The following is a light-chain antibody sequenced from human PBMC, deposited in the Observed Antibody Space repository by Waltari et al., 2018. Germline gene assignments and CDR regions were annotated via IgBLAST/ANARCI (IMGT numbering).Light chain of an antibody. CDR3: SSYADSNTL. J-gene: IGLJ7*01. Sequence: QAALTQPRSVSGSPGQSVTISCTGTSSDIGGYNYVSWYQQHPGTAPKLMIYEVSKRPSGGSDRFSGSKSGNTASLTISGLQAEDEADYYCSSYADSNTLFGGGTRLTVL. CDR1: SSDIGGYNY. CDR2: EVS. V-gene: IGLV2-11*01.